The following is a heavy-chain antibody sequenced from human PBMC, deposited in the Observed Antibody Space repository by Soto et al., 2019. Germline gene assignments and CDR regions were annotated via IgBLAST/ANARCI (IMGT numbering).Heavy chain of an antibody. CDR3: GKDGIVGAPYPDY. CDR1: GFTFRSYG. J-gene: IGHJ4*02. V-gene: IGHV3-30*18. CDR2: ISYDASNI. D-gene: IGHD1-26*01. Sequence: QVQLVESGGGEVQPGRSLRLSCAASGFTFRSYGMHWVRQAPGKGLKWVAVISYDASNIYYADSVNGRFTISRDNSKNTLYLQSNSLSDEDKAVYYCGKDGIVGAPYPDYWGQGTLVTVSS.